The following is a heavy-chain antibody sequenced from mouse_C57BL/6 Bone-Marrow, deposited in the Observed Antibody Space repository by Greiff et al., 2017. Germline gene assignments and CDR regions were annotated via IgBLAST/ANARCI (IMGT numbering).Heavy chain of an antibody. CDR1: GFNIQDDY. Sequence: EVKLMESGAELVRPGASVKLSCTASGFNIQDDYLHWVKQRPEQGLAWIGWIAPETGDPDSASKFKGQDTITADTSSNTAYLQLSSLTSEDTAVYYCTTDGNDVEYYCDYWGQGTTLTVSS. CDR2: IAPETGDP. CDR3: TTDGNDVEYYCDY. J-gene: IGHJ2*01. D-gene: IGHD2-2*01. V-gene: IGHV14-4*01.